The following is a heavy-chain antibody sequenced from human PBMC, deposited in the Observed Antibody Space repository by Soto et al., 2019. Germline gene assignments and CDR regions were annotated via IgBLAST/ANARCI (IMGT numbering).Heavy chain of an antibody. V-gene: IGHV4-39*02. CDR2: MHYSGNS. Sequence: QLQLQESGPGLVKPSETLSLTCTVTGGSIISSSYYWAWIRQPPETGPEWIGSMHYSGNSYYNPSLSSRVTISVDTPAVTCALTLSSGSDADTAGYYCASPSNVEALSSWSCHLWGGGTQVTVSS. D-gene: IGHD1-26*01. CDR1: GGSIISSSYY. CDR3: ASPSNVEALSSWSCHL. J-gene: IGHJ2*01.